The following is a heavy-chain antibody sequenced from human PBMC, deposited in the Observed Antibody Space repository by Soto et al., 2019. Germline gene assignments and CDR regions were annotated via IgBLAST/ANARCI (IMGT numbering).Heavy chain of an antibody. CDR1: GFTFSSYA. D-gene: IGHD3-22*01. CDR2: ISYDGSNI. V-gene: IGHV3-30-3*01. CDR3: ARDYYDSSGSSYFDY. Sequence: QVQLVESGGGVVQPGGSLRLSCAASGFTFSSYAMHWVRQAPGKGLEWVAIISYDGSNIYYADSVKGRFTISRDNSKNTLYLQMNSLRAEDTAVYYCARDYYDSSGSSYFDYWGQGTMVTVSS. J-gene: IGHJ4*02.